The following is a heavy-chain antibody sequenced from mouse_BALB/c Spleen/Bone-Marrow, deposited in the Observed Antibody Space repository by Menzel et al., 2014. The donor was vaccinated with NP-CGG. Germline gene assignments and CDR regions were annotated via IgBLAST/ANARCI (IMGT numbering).Heavy chain of an antibody. Sequence: VQLQQSGAELVKPRASVKLSCTASGFNIKDTYMHWVKQRPEQGLDWIGRIDPANGNTKYDPKFQGKATITADTSSNAAYLQLSSLTSEDTAVYYCAREDYGNSYAMDYWGQGTSVTVSS. D-gene: IGHD2-1*01. CDR2: IDPANGNT. V-gene: IGHV14-3*02. CDR1: GFNIKDTY. CDR3: AREDYGNSYAMDY. J-gene: IGHJ4*01.